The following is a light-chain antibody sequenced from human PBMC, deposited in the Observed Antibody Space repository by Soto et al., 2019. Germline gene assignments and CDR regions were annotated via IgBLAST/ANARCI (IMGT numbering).Light chain of an antibody. CDR2: AAS. J-gene: IGKJ4*01. CDR1: QGIGVY. V-gene: IGKV1-27*01. Sequence: DIQMTQSPSSLSASLGDRVTITCRASQGIGVYLAWFQQKPGNAPKLLIYAASTLQSGVPSRFSGSGSGTDFPLPVSSLQPEDVATYYCQKYNSAPLTFGGGTRVEIK. CDR3: QKYNSAPLT.